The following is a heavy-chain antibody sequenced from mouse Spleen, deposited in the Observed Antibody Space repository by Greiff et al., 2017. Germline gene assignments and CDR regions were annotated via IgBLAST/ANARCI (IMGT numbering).Heavy chain of an antibody. Sequence: EVKLVESEGGLVQPGSSMKLSCTASGFTFSDYYMAWVRQVPEKGLEWVANINYDGSSTYYLDSLKSRFIISRDNAKNILYLQMSSLKSEDTATYYCARDSNYVRGIDYWGQGTTLTVSS. J-gene: IGHJ2*01. CDR2: INYDGSST. CDR3: ARDSNYVRGIDY. D-gene: IGHD2-5*01. CDR1: GFTFSDYY. V-gene: IGHV5-16*01.